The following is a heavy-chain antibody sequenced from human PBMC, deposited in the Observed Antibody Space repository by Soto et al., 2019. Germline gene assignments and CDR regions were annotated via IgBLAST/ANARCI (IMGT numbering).Heavy chain of an antibody. V-gene: IGHV3-11*05. CDR1: GLTFSDYY. D-gene: IGHD5-12*01. Sequence: GSLRLSCAASGLTFSDYYMSWIRQAPGKGLEWVSYITSSGSYTKYADSVKGRFTISRDDSKNTLFLQMDSLRADDTAVYYCAKDARPDGYWNFDYWGQGILVTVSS. J-gene: IGHJ4*02. CDR2: ITSSGSYT. CDR3: AKDARPDGYWNFDY.